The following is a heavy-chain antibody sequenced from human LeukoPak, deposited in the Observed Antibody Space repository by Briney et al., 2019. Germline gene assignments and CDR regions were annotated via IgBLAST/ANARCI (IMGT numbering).Heavy chain of an antibody. J-gene: IGHJ1*01. CDR2: IYAGGNT. CDR3: AKRDFYDSSGYAPLFQH. CDR1: GFTLNTNY. Sequence: PGGSLRLSCAASGFTLNTNYMNWVRQVPGKGLEWVSVIYAGGNTYYTDSVKGRFTISRDNSKNTLYLQMNSLRAEDTAVYYCAKRDFYDSSGYAPLFQHWGQGTLVTVSS. D-gene: IGHD3-22*01. V-gene: IGHV3-53*01.